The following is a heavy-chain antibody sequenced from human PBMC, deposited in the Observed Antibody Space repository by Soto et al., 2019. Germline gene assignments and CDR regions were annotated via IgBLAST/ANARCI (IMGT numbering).Heavy chain of an antibody. CDR1: GFTFSSFD. V-gene: IGHV3-13*01. CDR2: IGTAGDT. CDR3: ARGQEVGAHFFDS. D-gene: IGHD2-15*01. J-gene: IGHJ4*02. Sequence: GGSLRLSCEASGFTFSSFDMHWVRQPTGKGLEWVSTIGTAGDTYYAVSVKGRFTISRDNARNSLSLQMNSLRAGDTAVYFCARGQEVGAHFFDSWGQGTQVTVSS.